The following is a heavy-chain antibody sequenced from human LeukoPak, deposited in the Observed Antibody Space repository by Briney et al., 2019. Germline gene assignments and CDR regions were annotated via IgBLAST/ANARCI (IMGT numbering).Heavy chain of an antibody. V-gene: IGHV3-30*18. Sequence: PGRSLRLSCAASGFTFSSYGMHWVRQAPGKGLEWVAVISYDGSNKYYADSVKGRFTISRDNSKNTLYLQMNSLRAEDTAVYYCAKKSGYSYYYGMDVWGQGTTVTVSS. CDR1: GFTFSSYG. D-gene: IGHD5-18*01. CDR2: ISYDGSNK. J-gene: IGHJ6*02. CDR3: AKKSGYSYYYGMDV.